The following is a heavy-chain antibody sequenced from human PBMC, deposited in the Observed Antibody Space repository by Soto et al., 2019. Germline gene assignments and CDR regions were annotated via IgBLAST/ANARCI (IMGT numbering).Heavy chain of an antibody. CDR2: IKSKTDGGTT. Sequence: GGSLRLSCAASGFTFSNAWMSWVRQAPGKGLEWVGRIKSKTDGGTTDYAAPVKGRFTISRDDSKNTLYLQMNSLKTEDTAVYYCTTDILTGYYQSDAFDIWGQGTMVTVSS. D-gene: IGHD3-9*01. CDR3: TTDILTGYYQSDAFDI. J-gene: IGHJ3*02. CDR1: GFTFSNAW. V-gene: IGHV3-15*01.